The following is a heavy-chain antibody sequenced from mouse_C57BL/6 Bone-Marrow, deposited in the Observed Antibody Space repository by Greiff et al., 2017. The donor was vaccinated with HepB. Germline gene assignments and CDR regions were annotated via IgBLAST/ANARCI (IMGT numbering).Heavy chain of an antibody. Sequence: EVKVEESGPGLVKPSQSLSLTCSVTGYSITSGYYWNWIRQFPGNKLEWMGYISYDGSNNYNPSLKNRISITRDTSKNQFFLKLNSVTTEDTATYYCARDLDNSFDYWGQGTTLTVSS. CDR1: GYSITSGYY. CDR2: ISYDGSN. V-gene: IGHV3-6*01. J-gene: IGHJ2*01. CDR3: ARDLDNSFDY.